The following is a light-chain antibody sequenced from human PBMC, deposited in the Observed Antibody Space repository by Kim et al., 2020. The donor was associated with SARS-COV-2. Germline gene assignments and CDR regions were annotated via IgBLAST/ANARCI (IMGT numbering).Light chain of an antibody. Sequence: GQSITIPCTGTSSDVGRYNFVSWYQHHPGKAPKLMIYDVNKRPSGVPNRFSGSKSGNTASLTISGLQAEDEADYYCTSYTTISTWVFGGGTQLTVL. J-gene: IGLJ3*02. CDR3: TSYTTISTWV. CDR2: DVN. CDR1: SSDVGRYNF. V-gene: IGLV2-14*03.